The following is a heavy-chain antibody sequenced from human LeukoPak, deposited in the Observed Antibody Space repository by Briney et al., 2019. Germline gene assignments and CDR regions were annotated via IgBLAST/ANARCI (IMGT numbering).Heavy chain of an antibody. CDR3: ARERGHSYGLDGFDI. V-gene: IGHV4-61*02. CDR1: GGSISSGSYY. Sequence: PSETLSLTCTVSGGSISSGSYYWSWIRQPAGKGLEWIGRIYTSGSTNYNPSLKSRVTISVDTSKNLLSLKLSSVTAADTAMYYCARERGHSYGLDGFDIWGQATMVTVSS. J-gene: IGHJ3*02. CDR2: IYTSGST. D-gene: IGHD5-18*01.